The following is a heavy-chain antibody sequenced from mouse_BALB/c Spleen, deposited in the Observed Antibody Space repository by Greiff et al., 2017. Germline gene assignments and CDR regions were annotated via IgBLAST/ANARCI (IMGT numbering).Heavy chain of an antibody. Sequence: EVMLVESGGGLVKPGGSLKLSCAASGFTFSSYAMSWVRQTPEKRLEWVASISSGGSTYYPDSVKGRFTISRDNARNILYLQMSSLRSEDTAMYYCARRHYYGYGAMDCWGQGASVTVSS. V-gene: IGHV5-6-5*01. D-gene: IGHD1-2*01. J-gene: IGHJ4*01. CDR3: ARRHYYGYGAMDC. CDR1: GFTFSSYA. CDR2: ISSGGST.